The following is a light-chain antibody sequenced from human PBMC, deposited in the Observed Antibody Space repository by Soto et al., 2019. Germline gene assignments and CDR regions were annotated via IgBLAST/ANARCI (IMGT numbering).Light chain of an antibody. CDR3: QQYAANSPWT. J-gene: IGKJ1*01. CDR1: QSIDQW. CDR2: KAS. V-gene: IGKV1-5*03. Sequence: DVQMTQSPSTLSASIGDRVIITCRASQSIDQWLAWFQQKPGKAPKVLIYKASTLQSGGPSRFSASGSGADFTLTISSLQPDDVASYYCQQYAANSPWTFGQGTKVEI.